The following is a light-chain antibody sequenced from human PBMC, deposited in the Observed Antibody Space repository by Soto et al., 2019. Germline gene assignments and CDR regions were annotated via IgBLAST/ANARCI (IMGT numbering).Light chain of an antibody. CDR2: EGA. CDR1: SSDVGSYYI. V-gene: IGLV2-14*02. Sequence: QSALTQPASVSGSPGQSITISCTGPSSDVGSYYIGSWYQHHPGKAPKLIIYEGAKRPSGVSNRFSGSKSGNTASLTISGLQAEDEADYYCSSYTGSSTWVFGGGTKLTVL. CDR3: SSYTGSSTWV. J-gene: IGLJ3*02.